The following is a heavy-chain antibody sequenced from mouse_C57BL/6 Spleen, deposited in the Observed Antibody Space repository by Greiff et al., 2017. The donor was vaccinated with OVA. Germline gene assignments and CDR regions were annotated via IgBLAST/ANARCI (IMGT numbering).Heavy chain of an antibody. Sequence: QVQLQQSGPELVKPGASVKISCKASGYSFTSYYIHWVKQRPGQGLEWIGWIYPGSGNTKYNEKFKGKATLTADTSSSTAYMQLSSLTSEDSAVYYCARGENYGFDYWGQGTTLTVSS. D-gene: IGHD1-1*01. J-gene: IGHJ2*01. CDR2: IYPGSGNT. CDR3: ARGENYGFDY. CDR1: GYSFTSYY. V-gene: IGHV1-66*01.